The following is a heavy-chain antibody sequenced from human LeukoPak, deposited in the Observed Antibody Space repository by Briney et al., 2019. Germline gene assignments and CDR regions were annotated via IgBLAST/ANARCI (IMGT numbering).Heavy chain of an antibody. Sequence: GGSLRLSCTASGFISNNFGLMWVREAPGKGLEWVSAISNDGGGTTYADFVKGQFTISKDNSKNTLFLQMDSLRDEDTALYYCAKGSSGYFSDLWGQGTLVTVSS. CDR3: AKGSSGYFSDL. CDR2: ISNDGGGT. J-gene: IGHJ5*02. D-gene: IGHD3-22*01. V-gene: IGHV3-23*01. CDR1: GFISNNFG.